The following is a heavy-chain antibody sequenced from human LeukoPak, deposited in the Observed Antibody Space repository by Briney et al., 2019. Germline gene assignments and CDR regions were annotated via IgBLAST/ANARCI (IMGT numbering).Heavy chain of an antibody. J-gene: IGHJ4*02. V-gene: IGHV3-23*01. Sequence: GGSLRLSCAASGFTFTRNAMAWVRQAPGKGLEWVSAIDGSGGTTFYADSVKGRVTISRVQSTNTVYLQMNSLRAEDTAVYYCARDYVTTGWFDYWGQGTLVIVSS. D-gene: IGHD4-17*01. CDR1: GFTFTRNA. CDR3: ARDYVTTGWFDY. CDR2: IDGSGGTT.